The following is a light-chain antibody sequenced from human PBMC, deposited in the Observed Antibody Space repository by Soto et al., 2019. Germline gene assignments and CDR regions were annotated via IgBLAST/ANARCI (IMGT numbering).Light chain of an antibody. J-gene: IGKJ5*01. CDR3: QQYNKWPPIT. CDR1: QSVSIK. Sequence: EVVLTQYPATLSVSPGERATLSFRASQSVSIKLAWYQQKPGQAPRLLIYDTSTRATGIPARFSGSGSGTEFTLTISSLQSEDFAVYYCQQYNKWPPITFGQGTRLEIK. V-gene: IGKV3-15*01. CDR2: DTS.